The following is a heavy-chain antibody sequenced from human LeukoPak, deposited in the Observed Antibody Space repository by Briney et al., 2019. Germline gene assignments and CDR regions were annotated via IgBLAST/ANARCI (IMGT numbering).Heavy chain of an antibody. CDR1: GGSISSGDYY. J-gene: IGHJ4*02. Sequence: SETLSLTCTVSGGSISSGDYYWSWIRQPPGKGLEWIGYIYYSGSTYYNPSLKSRVTISVDTSKNQFSLKLSSVTAADTAVYYCATRRSTVWWLIDYWGQGTLVTDSS. CDR2: IYYSGST. D-gene: IGHD5-12*01. CDR3: ATRRSTVWWLIDY. V-gene: IGHV4-30-4*08.